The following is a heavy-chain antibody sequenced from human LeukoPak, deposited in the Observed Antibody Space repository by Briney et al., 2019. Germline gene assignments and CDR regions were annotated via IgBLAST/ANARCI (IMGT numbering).Heavy chain of an antibody. J-gene: IGHJ4*02. CDR2: ISSSSSYI. CDR1: GFTFSSYS. Sequence: PGGSLRLSCAASGFTFSSYSMNWVRQAPGKGLEWVSSISSSSSYIYYADSVKGRFTISRDNAKNSLYLQMNSLRAEDTAVYYCARDREAALYFDYWGQGTLVTVSA. V-gene: IGHV3-21*01. CDR3: ARDREAALYFDY. D-gene: IGHD6-13*01.